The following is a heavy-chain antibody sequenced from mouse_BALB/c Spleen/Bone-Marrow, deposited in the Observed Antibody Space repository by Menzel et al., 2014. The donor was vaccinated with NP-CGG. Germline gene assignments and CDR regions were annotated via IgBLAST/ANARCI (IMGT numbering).Heavy chain of an antibody. CDR2: IHPNSGNT. CDR3: AGYGSFAY. CDR1: GYTFTSSW. J-gene: IGHJ3*01. D-gene: IGHD2-1*01. Sequence: VQLQQSGSVLVRPGASVKLSCKASGYTFTSSWMHWAKQRPGQGLEWIGEIHPNSGNTNYNEKFKGKATLTVDTSSSTAYVGLSSLTSEDSAVYYCAGYGSFAYWGQGTLVTVSA. V-gene: IGHV1S130*01.